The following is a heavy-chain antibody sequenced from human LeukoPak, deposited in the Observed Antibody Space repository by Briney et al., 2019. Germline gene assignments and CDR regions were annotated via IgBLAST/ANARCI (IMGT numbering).Heavy chain of an antibody. J-gene: IGHJ4*02. V-gene: IGHV3-9*01. CDR2: ISWNSGSI. CDR3: AKDGIAAAGYYFDY. D-gene: IGHD6-13*01. CDR1: GFTFDDYA. Sequence: GGSLRLSCAASGFTFDDYAMHWVRQAPGKGLEWVSGISWNSGSIGYADSVKGRFTISRDNSKNSLYLQMNSLRTEDTALYYCAKDGIAAAGYYFDYWGQGTLVTVSS.